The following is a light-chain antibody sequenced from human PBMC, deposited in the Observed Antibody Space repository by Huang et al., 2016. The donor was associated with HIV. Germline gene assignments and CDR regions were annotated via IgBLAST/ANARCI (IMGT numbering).Light chain of an antibody. J-gene: IGKJ1*01. Sequence: DIQMPQSPFSLSASVGDRVTLTCRASETFATYLNWYQQKPGKAPRLLINVASTLQSGVPSRFSGSGSGTDFTLTISSLQPEDVAIYYCQQSHTTPRTFGQGTKVEVK. V-gene: IGKV1-39*01. CDR2: VAS. CDR3: QQSHTTPRT. CDR1: ETFATY.